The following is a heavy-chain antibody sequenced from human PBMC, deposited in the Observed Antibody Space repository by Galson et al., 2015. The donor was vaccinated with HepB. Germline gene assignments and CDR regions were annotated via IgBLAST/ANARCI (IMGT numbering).Heavy chain of an antibody. CDR1: GFTFSSYG. Sequence: SLRLSCAASGFTFSSYGMHWVRQAPGKGLEWVAVISYDGSNKYYAASVKGRFTISRDNYKNTLDLQMNSLRAEDTAVYYCASDTGYDYWGQGTLVTVSS. CDR2: ISYDGSNK. V-gene: IGHV3-30*03. D-gene: IGHD2-8*02. J-gene: IGHJ4*02. CDR3: ASDTGYDY.